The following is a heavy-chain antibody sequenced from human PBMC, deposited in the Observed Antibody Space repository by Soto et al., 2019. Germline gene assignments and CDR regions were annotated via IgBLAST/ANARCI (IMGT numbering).Heavy chain of an antibody. CDR1: GFTFSNAW. CDR3: ARGDYYDSSGPFSDAFDI. D-gene: IGHD3-22*01. Sequence: GSLRLFCAASGFTFSNAWMSWVRQAPGKGLEWVGRIKSKTDGGTTDYAAPVKGRFTISRDDSKNTLYLQMNSLKTEDTAVYYCARGDYYDSSGPFSDAFDIWGQGTMVTVSS. V-gene: IGHV3-15*01. CDR2: IKSKTDGGTT. J-gene: IGHJ3*02.